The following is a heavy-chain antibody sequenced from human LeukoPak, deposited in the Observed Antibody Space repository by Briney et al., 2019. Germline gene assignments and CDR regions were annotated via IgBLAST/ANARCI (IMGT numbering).Heavy chain of an antibody. CDR3: ARGRVSSSTWYSTYYNYFYMDV. J-gene: IGHJ6*03. D-gene: IGHD1-1*01. CDR2: VDHTGST. CDR1: GGSISSSSYY. V-gene: IGHV4-61*10. Sequence: KSSETLSLTCTVSGGSISSSSYYWGWIRQPAGKGLEWIGHVDHTGSTNFNPSLNGRVSISRDTTKNLFSLRLRSVTAADTAVYFCARGRVSSSTWYSTYYNYFYMDVWGKGTTVTVSS.